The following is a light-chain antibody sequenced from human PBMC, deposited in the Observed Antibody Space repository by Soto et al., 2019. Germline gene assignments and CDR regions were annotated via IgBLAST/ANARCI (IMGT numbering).Light chain of an antibody. Sequence: QSVLTQPASVSWSPGQSITISCAGTSSDVGGYNYVSWYQQHPGKAPKLILYDVTNRPSGVSDRFSGSKSGNTASLTISGLQAEDEADYYCSSYASGNTLVFGTGTKVTVL. CDR2: DVT. CDR3: SSYASGNTLV. J-gene: IGLJ1*01. V-gene: IGLV2-14*01. CDR1: SSDVGGYNY.